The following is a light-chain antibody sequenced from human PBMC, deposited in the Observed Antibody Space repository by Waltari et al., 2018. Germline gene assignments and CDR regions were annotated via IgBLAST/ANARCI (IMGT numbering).Light chain of an antibody. J-gene: IGKJ4*01. CDR3: QQYDGSILT. CDR2: GAS. Sequence: IVLTQSPNTLSLSPGQRATLSCRASQTINNNFLVWYQQKPGQAPRFLIHGASSRSTGFPDRFSGSGSGTDFTLTSIRLEPEDVAVYYCQQYDGSILTFGGGTKFEI. V-gene: IGKV3-20*01. CDR1: QTINNNF.